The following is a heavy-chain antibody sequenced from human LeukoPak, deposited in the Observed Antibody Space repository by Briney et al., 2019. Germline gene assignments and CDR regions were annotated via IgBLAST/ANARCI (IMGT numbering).Heavy chain of an antibody. J-gene: IGHJ4*02. V-gene: IGHV3-21*01. CDR1: GFTFSNFA. CDR3: ARIGAGSSRDY. Sequence: PGGSLRPTCAASGFTFSNFAMTWVRQAPGKGLEWVSSIVGSSSTYYADSLKGRFTISRDNAKNSLYLQMNSLRAEDTAVYYCARIGAGSSRDYWGQGTLVTVSS. D-gene: IGHD6-13*01. CDR2: IVGSSST.